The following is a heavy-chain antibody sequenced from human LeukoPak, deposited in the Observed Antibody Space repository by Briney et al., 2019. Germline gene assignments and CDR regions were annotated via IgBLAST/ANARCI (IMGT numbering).Heavy chain of an antibody. CDR1: GFTFSSYG. D-gene: IGHD3-3*01. V-gene: IGHV3-33*03. CDR2: IWYDGSNK. CDR3: AKDIRFFFGVKVVIIGGFDY. J-gene: IGHJ4*02. Sequence: PGGSLRLSCAASGFTFSSYGMHWVRQAPGKGLEWVTVIWYDGSNKYYADSVKGRFTISRDNSKNSLYLQMNSLRTEDTALYYCAKDIRFFFGVKVVIIGGFDYWGQGTLVTVSS.